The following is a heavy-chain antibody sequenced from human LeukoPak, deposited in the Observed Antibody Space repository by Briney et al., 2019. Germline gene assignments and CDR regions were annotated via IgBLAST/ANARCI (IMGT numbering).Heavy chain of an antibody. V-gene: IGHV4-59*01. CDR2: IYYSGST. Sequence: PSETLSLTCSVSGGSISSYYWSWIRQPPGKGLEWIGYIYYSGSTNYNPSLKSRVTISVDTSKNQFSLKLSSVTAADTAVYYCAGSDIVATIDYWGQGTLVTVSS. D-gene: IGHD5-12*01. CDR3: AGSDIVATIDY. CDR1: GGSISSYY. J-gene: IGHJ4*02.